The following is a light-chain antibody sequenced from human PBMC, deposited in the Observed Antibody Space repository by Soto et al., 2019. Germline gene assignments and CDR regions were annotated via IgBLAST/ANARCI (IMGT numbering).Light chain of an antibody. CDR2: GAS. CDR3: QQYNNWPLT. J-gene: IGKJ4*01. V-gene: IGKV3-15*01. Sequence: EIVVTQSPATLSVSPGERATLSCRASQSVSSNLAWYQQKPGQAPRLLIYGASTRATGIPARFSGSGSGTEFTLTISSLESEDFAVAYCQQYNNWPLTFGGGTKVDIK. CDR1: QSVSSN.